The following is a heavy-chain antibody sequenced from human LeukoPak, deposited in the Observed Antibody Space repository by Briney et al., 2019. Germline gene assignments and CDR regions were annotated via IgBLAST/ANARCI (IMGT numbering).Heavy chain of an antibody. D-gene: IGHD1-26*01. V-gene: IGHV4-34*01. Sequence: PSETLSLTCAVYGGSFSGYYWSWIRQPPGKGLEWIGEINHSGSTNYNPSLKSRVTISVDTSKNQFSLKLSSVTAADTAVYYCARSTRSWDPIDYWGQGTLVTVSS. CDR1: GGSFSGYY. CDR3: ARSTRSWDPIDY. J-gene: IGHJ4*02. CDR2: INHSGST.